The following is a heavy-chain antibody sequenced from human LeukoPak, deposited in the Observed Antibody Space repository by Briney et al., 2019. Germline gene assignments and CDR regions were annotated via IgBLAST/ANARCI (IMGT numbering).Heavy chain of an antibody. Sequence: ASVKVSCKTSGYSENFYGITWVRQVAGQGLEWMGWISAQHGQTEYAPNTQDRVTMTTDTYTNTAYMELRSLRSDDTAVYYCARRKAAAPFDYWGQGTLVTVSS. CDR1: GYSENFYG. CDR3: ARRKAAAPFDY. D-gene: IGHD6-13*01. V-gene: IGHV1-18*01. CDR2: ISAQHGQT. J-gene: IGHJ4*02.